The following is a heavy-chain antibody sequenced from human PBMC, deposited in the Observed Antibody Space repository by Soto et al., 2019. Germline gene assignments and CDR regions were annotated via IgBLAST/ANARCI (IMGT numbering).Heavy chain of an antibody. CDR3: ARDFGYNSGWSPAFDY. CDR1: GFTFSSYS. J-gene: IGHJ4*02. CDR2: ISSSRSYI. V-gene: IGHV3-21*01. D-gene: IGHD6-19*01. Sequence: GVLRLSCAASGFTFSSYSMNLVRQAPGRGLEWVSFISSSRSYIYYADSVKGRFTISRDNAKNSLYLQMNSLRAEDTAVYYCARDFGYNSGWSPAFDYWGQGTLVTVSS.